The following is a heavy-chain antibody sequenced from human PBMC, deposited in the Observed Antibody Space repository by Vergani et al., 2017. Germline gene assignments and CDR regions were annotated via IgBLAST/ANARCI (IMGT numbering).Heavy chain of an antibody. D-gene: IGHD3-22*01. CDR1: GYTFTSYY. CDR3: ARGSNIYYYDSSGYYSGAFDI. V-gene: IGHV1-46*01. Sequence: QVQLVQSGAEVKKPGASVKVSCKASGYTFTSYYMHWVRQAPGQGLEWMGIINTSGGSTSYAQKFQGRVTMTRDTSTSTVYMELSSLRSEDTAVYYCARGSNIYYYDSSGYYSGAFDIWGQGTMVTVSS. J-gene: IGHJ3*02. CDR2: INTSGGST.